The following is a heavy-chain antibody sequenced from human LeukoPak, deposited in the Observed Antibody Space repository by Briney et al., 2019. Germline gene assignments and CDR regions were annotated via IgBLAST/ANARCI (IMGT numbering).Heavy chain of an antibody. J-gene: IGHJ4*02. V-gene: IGHV3-74*01. Sequence: GESLRLSCAASGFAFNKYWMHWVRHAPGKGLVWGSRINGDGSTTSYADSVKGGFTISRDNAKNTLYLQMSSLRAEDTAVYYCATGNYYDSRGYYTFGHWGQGTLVTVSS. CDR1: GFAFNKYW. D-gene: IGHD3-22*01. CDR2: INGDGSTT. CDR3: ATGNYYDSRGYYTFGH.